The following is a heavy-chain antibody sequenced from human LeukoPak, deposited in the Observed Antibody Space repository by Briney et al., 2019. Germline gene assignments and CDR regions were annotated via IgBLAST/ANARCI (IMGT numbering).Heavy chain of an antibody. J-gene: IGHJ3*02. CDR1: GFTFSSYA. D-gene: IGHD3-10*01. CDR3: AKSLRVSGAFDI. CDR2: ISGSGGST. V-gene: IGHV3-23*01. Sequence: PGGSLRLSCAASGFTFSSYAMSWVRQAPGKGLEWVSAISGSGGSTYYADSVKGRFTISSDNSKNTLYLQMNSLRAEDTAVYYCAKSLRVSGAFDIWGQGTMVTVSS.